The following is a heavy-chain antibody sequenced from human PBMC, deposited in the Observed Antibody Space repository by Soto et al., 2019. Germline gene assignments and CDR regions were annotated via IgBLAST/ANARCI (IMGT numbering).Heavy chain of an antibody. Sequence: EVQLLESGGGLVQPGGSLRLSCAASGFTFSNYGMSWVRQAPGKGLEWVSALPEIGTNTYYADSVKGRFTISRDNSKNTLFLQINNLRAGDTAVYYCAKKSGVGATWYFDYWGQGTLVNLPS. CDR2: LPEIGTNT. D-gene: IGHD1-26*01. CDR1: GFTFSNYG. V-gene: IGHV3-23*01. CDR3: AKKSGVGATWYFDY. J-gene: IGHJ4*02.